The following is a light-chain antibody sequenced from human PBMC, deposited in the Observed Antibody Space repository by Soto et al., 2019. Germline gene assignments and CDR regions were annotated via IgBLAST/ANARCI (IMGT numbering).Light chain of an antibody. V-gene: IGKV1-39*01. CDR3: HQTYNTLYT. J-gene: IGKJ2*01. CDR2: GAS. Sequence: DIQITQSPSSLSASVFCRVTITCRASLNIGDSLSWFQQKAGKPPTQLIYGASALQSGVPSRFSGSESGTEFTLTISSLQPEDYATYYCHQTYNTLYTFGQGTKVDIK. CDR1: LNIGDS.